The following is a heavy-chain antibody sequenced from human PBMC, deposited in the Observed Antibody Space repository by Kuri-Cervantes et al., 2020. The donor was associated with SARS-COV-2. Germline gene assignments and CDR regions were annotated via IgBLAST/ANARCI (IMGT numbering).Heavy chain of an antibody. CDR2: ISSSSSTT. V-gene: IGHV3-48*01. CDR3: ARVRMPAYYFDY. Sequence: GGSLRLSCAASGFTFSSYSMNWVRQAPGKGLEWVSYISSSSSTTYYADSVKGRFTISRDNSKNTLYLQMNSLRAEDTAVYYCARVRMPAYYFDYWGQGTLVTVSS. CDR1: GFTFSSYS. D-gene: IGHD2-2*01. J-gene: IGHJ4*02.